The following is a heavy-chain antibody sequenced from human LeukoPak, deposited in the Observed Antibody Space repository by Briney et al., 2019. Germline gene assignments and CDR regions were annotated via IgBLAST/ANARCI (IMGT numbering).Heavy chain of an antibody. D-gene: IGHD3-10*01. V-gene: IGHV4-61*02. Sequence: PSETLSLTCTVSGGSISSGSYYWSWIRQPAGKGLEWIGRIYTSGSTNYNPSLKSRVTISVDTSKNQFSLKLSSVTAADTAVYYCARSPEPVWFGELYCFDYWGQGTLVTVSS. CDR1: GGSISSGSYY. J-gene: IGHJ4*02. CDR3: ARSPEPVWFGELYCFDY. CDR2: IYTSGST.